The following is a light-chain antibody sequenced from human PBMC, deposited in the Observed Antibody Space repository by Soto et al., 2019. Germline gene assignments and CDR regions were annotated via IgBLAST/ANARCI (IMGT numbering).Light chain of an antibody. V-gene: IGLV2-14*01. CDR3: SSYTSSSTYV. J-gene: IGLJ1*01. CDR1: SSDVGYYNY. CDR2: DVN. Sequence: QSVLTQPASVSGSPGHSIAISCTGTSSDVGYYNYVSWYQQHPGKAPKVMIYDVNNRPSGVSDRFSGSKSGNTASLTISGLQAEDEADYYCSSYTSSSTYVFGTGTKVTLL.